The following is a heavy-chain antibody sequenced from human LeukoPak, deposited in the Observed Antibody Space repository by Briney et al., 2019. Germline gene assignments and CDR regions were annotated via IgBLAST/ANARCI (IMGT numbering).Heavy chain of an antibody. V-gene: IGHV3-23*01. D-gene: IGHD6-19*01. Sequence: GGSLRLSCAASGFTFSNYAMGWVRQAPGKGLEWVLGIGGSGGMTYYADSVKGRFTISRDNSQNTLYLEMNSLRVEDTAIYYCAKWGGDSGAEQWLVLDYWGQGTLVTVSS. CDR1: GFTFSNYA. CDR3: AKWGGDSGAEQWLVLDY. CDR2: IGGSGGMT. J-gene: IGHJ4*02.